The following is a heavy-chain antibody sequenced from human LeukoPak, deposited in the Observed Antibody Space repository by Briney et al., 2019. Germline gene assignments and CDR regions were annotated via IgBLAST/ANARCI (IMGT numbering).Heavy chain of an antibody. CDR2: MNQDGSEK. D-gene: IGHD3-16*01. CDR1: GFTFSRYW. CDR3: AREPYALFDY. V-gene: IGHV3-7*01. Sequence: SGGSLRLSCAASGFTFSRYWMSWVRQAPGKGLEWVGNMNQDGSEKYYVASVKGRFTISRDNAKSSLYLQMNSLRAEDTAVYYCAREPYALFDYWGQGSLVTVS. J-gene: IGHJ4*02.